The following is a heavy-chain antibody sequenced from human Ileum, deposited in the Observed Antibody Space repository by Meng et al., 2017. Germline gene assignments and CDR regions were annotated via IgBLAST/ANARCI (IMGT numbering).Heavy chain of an antibody. D-gene: IGHD7-27*01. CDR1: GGSVSTSDYQ. CDR3: ARDHWGSLDY. J-gene: IGHJ4*02. Sequence: QVQLQESGPGLVMPSGACCLFCTVSGGSVSTSDYQWGWIRQPPGKGLEWIGYAGTNYNPSLKSRVTISVDTSKRQFSLKLTSVTAADTAVYYCARDHWGSLDYWGQGILVTVSS. CDR2: AGT. V-gene: IGHV4-61*08.